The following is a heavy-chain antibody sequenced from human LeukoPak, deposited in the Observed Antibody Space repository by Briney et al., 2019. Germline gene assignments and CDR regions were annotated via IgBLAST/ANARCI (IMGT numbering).Heavy chain of an antibody. D-gene: IGHD6-13*01. Sequence: SVKVSCKASGGTFSSYAISWVRQAPGQGLEWMGGIIPIFGTANYAQKFQGRVTITADESTSTAYMELSSLRSEDTAVYYCAGEWQQLVPVIDPWGQGTLVTVSS. CDR2: IIPIFGTA. CDR3: AGEWQQLVPVIDP. J-gene: IGHJ5*02. CDR1: GGTFSSYA. V-gene: IGHV1-69*01.